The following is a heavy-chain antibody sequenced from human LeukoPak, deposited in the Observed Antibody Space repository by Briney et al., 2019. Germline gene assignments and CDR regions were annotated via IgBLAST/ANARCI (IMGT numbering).Heavy chain of an antibody. CDR3: ARGFYHSRTHWYDVFDV. Sequence: GSVRLSCEASGYTFTSYGISWVRQAPGQGLEWMGWVSGNNGNTNYAQKLQGRVTMTTDTSTNTAYMELRSLRSDDTAVYYCARGFYHSRTHWYDVFDVWGQGTMVTVSS. J-gene: IGHJ3*01. V-gene: IGHV1-18*01. CDR1: GYTFTSYG. CDR2: VSGNNGNT. D-gene: IGHD3-22*01.